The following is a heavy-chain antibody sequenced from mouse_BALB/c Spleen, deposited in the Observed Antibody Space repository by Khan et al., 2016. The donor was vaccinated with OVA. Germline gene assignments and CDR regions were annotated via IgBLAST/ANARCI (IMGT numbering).Heavy chain of an antibody. CDR2: INSGSSTI. V-gene: IGHV5-17*02. J-gene: IGHJ2*01. CDR3: ARGNWAY. CDR1: GFTFSSYG. Sequence: VELMESGGGLVQPGGSRKLSCAASGFTFSSYGMHWVRQAPEKGLEWVAYINSGSSTIYYADPVKGRFTISRDNSKNTLFLQMTSLRSEDTAMYYCARGNWAYWGQGTTVTVSS. D-gene: IGHD4-1*01.